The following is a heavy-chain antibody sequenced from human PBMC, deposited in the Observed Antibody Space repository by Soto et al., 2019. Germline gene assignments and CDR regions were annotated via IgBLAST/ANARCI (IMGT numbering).Heavy chain of an antibody. CDR3: AKDKDWSGVYGMDG. CDR1: GFTFRSFT. J-gene: IGHJ6*02. CDR2: ISSNSAYI. D-gene: IGHD3-3*01. Sequence: GGSLILSCAASGFTFRSFTMNWVRQAPGKGLEWVSTISSNSAYIYYTDALRGRFTISRDNAKNTLHLQMNSLRAEDTAVYYCAKDKDWSGVYGMDGWGQGTTVT. V-gene: IGHV3-21*01.